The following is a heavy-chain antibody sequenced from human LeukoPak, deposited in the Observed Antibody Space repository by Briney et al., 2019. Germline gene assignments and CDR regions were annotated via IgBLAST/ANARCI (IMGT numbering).Heavy chain of an antibody. CDR2: ISGSGGST. J-gene: IGHJ4*02. CDR3: ARRASAYSHPYDY. Sequence: AGGSLRLSCAASGFTFSSYGMSWVRQAPGKGLEWVSAISGSGGSTYYADSVKGRFTISRDNSKNTLYLQMNSLRAEDTAVYYCARRASAYSHPYDYWGQGTLVTVSS. D-gene: IGHD4/OR15-4a*01. CDR1: GFTFSSYG. V-gene: IGHV3-23*01.